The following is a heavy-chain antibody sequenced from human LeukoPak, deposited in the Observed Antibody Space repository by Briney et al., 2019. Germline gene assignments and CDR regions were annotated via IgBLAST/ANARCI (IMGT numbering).Heavy chain of an antibody. CDR1: GFTFSSYA. D-gene: IGHD2-15*01. V-gene: IGHV3-23*01. CDR3: AKGIRLPVHVGPFGP. J-gene: IGHJ5*02. CDR2: ISGSGGST. Sequence: GGSLRLSCAASGFTFSSYAMSWVRQAPGKGLEWVSAISGSGGSTYYADSVKGRFTICRDHSKDALYLQLHGRRADGTAVHYCAKGIRLPVHVGPFGPWDQGTLVTVS.